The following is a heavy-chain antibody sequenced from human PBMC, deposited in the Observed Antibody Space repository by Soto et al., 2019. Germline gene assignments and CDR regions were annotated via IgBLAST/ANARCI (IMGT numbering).Heavy chain of an antibody. CDR3: AKDTSIYGDYEGWFDP. J-gene: IGHJ5*02. V-gene: IGHV3-9*01. Sequence: EVLLVESGGGLVQPGRSLRLSCAASGFTFDDYAMHWVRQAPGKGLEWVSGISWNSGSIGYADSVKGRFTISRDNAKNSLYLQMNSLRAEDTALYYCAKDTSIYGDYEGWFDPWGQGTLVTVSS. D-gene: IGHD4-17*01. CDR2: ISWNSGSI. CDR1: GFTFDDYA.